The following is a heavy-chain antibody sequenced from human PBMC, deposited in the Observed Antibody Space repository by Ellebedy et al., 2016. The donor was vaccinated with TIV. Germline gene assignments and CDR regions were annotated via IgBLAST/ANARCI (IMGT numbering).Heavy chain of an antibody. D-gene: IGHD1-1*01. V-gene: IGHV1-2*02. CDR1: GYTFTGYY. J-gene: IGHJ4*02. CDR2: IYPPTGGT. CDR3: ATLPYISRSSAF. Sequence: ASVKVSCKASGYTFTGYYMHWVRQAPGQGLEWMGWIYPPTGGTIYAQKFQGRVTMTSDTSSRTGYLELNSLTSDDTAVYFCATLPYISRSSAFWGQGTLVTVSS.